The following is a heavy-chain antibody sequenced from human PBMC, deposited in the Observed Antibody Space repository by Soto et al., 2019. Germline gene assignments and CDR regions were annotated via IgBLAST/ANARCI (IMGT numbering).Heavy chain of an antibody. D-gene: IGHD2-15*01. CDR3: ARVRGFFTFGGCDN. CDR2: IKPNSGGT. CDR1: GYTFTGYY. V-gene: IGHV1-2*02. J-gene: IGHJ4*01. Sequence: ASVKVSCKASGYTFTGYYIHWVRQAPGQGLEWMGWIKPNSGGTNSAQKFQGRVTMTRDTSISTAYMELSSLRSDDTAMYYCARVRGFFTFGGCDNWGHGPMVTVSS.